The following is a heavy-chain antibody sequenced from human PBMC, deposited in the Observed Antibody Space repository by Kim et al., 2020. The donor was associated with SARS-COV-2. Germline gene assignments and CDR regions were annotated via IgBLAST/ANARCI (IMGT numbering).Heavy chain of an antibody. V-gene: IGHV4-39*01. D-gene: IGHD1-26*01. CDR2: LSQTGST. CDR1: GGSISSETYY. CDR3: GRHYWDGGTHLRDY. J-gene: IGHJ4*02. Sequence: SETLSLTCSVSGGSISSETYYWGWIRQAPGKGLEWIGSLSQTGSTYYNPSLKSRVTISGDTSKNQFSLRLTSVAAADTAVYYCGRHYWDGGTHLRDYWGRGTLVTVSS.